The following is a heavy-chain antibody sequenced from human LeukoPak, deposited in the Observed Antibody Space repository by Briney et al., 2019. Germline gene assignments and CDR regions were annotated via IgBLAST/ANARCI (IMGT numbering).Heavy chain of an antibody. J-gene: IGHJ3*02. CDR1: GCSFTSYW. CDR2: IYPGDSDT. Sequence: GESLKISCKGSGCSFTSYWIGWVRQMPGKGLEWMGIIYPGDSDTRYSPSFQGQVTISADKSISTAYLQWSSLKASDTAMYYCARVGATLVGPYDAFDIWGPGTMVTVSS. V-gene: IGHV5-51*01. CDR3: ARVGATLVGPYDAFDI. D-gene: IGHD1-26*01.